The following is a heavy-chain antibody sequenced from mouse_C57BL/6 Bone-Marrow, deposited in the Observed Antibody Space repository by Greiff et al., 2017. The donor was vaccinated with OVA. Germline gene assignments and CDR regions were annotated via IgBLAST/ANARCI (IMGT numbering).Heavy chain of an antibody. CDR1: GYTFTSYW. CDR2: IDPSDSYT. CDR3: ARSSNYLFDY. Sequence: QVQLKQPGAELVRPGTSVKLSCKASGYTFTSYWMHWVKQRPGQGLEWIGVIDPSDSYTNYNQKFKGKATLTVDTSSSTAYMQLSSLTSEDSAVYYCARSSNYLFDYWGQGTVVTVSA. V-gene: IGHV1-59*01. J-gene: IGHJ3*01. D-gene: IGHD2-5*01.